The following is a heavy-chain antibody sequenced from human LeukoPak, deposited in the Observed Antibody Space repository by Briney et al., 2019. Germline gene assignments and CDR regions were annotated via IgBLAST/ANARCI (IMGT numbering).Heavy chain of an antibody. CDR1: GGXISSYY. CDR3: ARVSSGVYFDY. D-gene: IGHD3-22*01. V-gene: IGHV4-59*01. CDR2: IYYSGST. Sequence: SETLSLTCTVSGGXISSYYWSWIRQPPGKGLELIGYIYYSGSTNYNPSLKSRVTISVDTSKNQFSLKLSSVTAADTAVYYCARVSSGVYFDYWGQGTLVTVSS. J-gene: IGHJ4*02.